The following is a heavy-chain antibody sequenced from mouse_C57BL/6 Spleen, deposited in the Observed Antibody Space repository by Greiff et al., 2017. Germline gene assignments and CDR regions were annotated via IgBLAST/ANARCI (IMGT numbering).Heavy chain of an antibody. CDR2: ISYDGSN. CDR1: GYSITSGYY. CDR3: ARDDYAMDD. Sequence: EVQVVESGPGLVKPSQSLSLTCSVTGYSITSGYYWNWIRQFPGNKLEWMGYISYDGSNNYNPSLKNRISITRDTSKNQFFLKLNSVTTEDTATYYCARDDYAMDDWGQGTSVTVSS. V-gene: IGHV3-6*01. J-gene: IGHJ4*01.